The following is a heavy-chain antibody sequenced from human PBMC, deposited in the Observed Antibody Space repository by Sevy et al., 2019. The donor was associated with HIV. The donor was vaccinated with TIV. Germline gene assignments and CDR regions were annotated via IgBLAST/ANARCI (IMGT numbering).Heavy chain of an antibody. CDR3: AKHPDVVAVITTNFGFDY. Sequence: GGSLRLSCAASGFTFSSYAMSWVRQAPGKGLEWVSAISGSGGSKTYADSVKGRFTISRDNSKNTLYLQMNSLRAEDTAVYYGAKHPDVVAVITTNFGFDYWGQGTLVTVSS. CDR1: GFTFSSYA. J-gene: IGHJ4*02. CDR2: ISGSGGSK. V-gene: IGHV3-23*01. D-gene: IGHD3-22*01.